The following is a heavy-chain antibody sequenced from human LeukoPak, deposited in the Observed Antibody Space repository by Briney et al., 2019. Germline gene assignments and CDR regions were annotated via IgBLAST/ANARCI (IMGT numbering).Heavy chain of an antibody. Sequence: GRSLRLSCAASGFTFSSYAMHWVRQAPGKGLEWVAVISYDGSNKYYADSVKGRFTISRDNSKNTLYLQMNSLRTEDTGVYYCASSPSSYFDYRGQGTLVTVSS. CDR1: GFTFSSYA. CDR2: ISYDGSNK. CDR3: ASSPSSYFDY. J-gene: IGHJ4*02. V-gene: IGHV3-30-3*01. D-gene: IGHD6-19*01.